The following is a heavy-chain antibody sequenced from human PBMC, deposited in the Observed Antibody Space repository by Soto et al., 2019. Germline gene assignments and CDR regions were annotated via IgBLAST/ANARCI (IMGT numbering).Heavy chain of an antibody. Sequence: ASVKVSCKASGFTFTSSAVQWVRQARGQRLEWIGWIVVGSGNTNYAQKFQERVTITRDMSTRTAYMELSSLRSEDAAVYYCAADSTYYYDSSSYYYPSDAFDVWGQGTMVTVSS. CDR2: IVVGSGNT. D-gene: IGHD3-22*01. CDR3: AADSTYYYDSSSYYYPSDAFDV. CDR1: GFTFTSSA. V-gene: IGHV1-58*01. J-gene: IGHJ3*01.